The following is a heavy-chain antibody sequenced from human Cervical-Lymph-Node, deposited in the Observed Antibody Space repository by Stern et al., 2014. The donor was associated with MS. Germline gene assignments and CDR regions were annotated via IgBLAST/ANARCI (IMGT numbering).Heavy chain of an antibody. J-gene: IGHJ3*02. CDR2: IWYDGSKK. V-gene: IGHV3-33*01. CDR3: ARDPSSSFDI. Sequence: VQLVESGGGVVQPGESLRLSCAASGFTFSSHGMHWVRQVPGKGLEWVAVIWYDGSKKYYIDSVKGRFTISRDSSKNTLYLQMDSLRAEDTAMYYCARDPSSSFDIWGQGTMVTVSS. D-gene: IGHD2-2*01. CDR1: GFTFSSHG.